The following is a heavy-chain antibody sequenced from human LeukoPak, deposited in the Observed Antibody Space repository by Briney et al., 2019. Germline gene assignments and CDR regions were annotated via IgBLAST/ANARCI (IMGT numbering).Heavy chain of an antibody. CDR2: ISGSGGST. J-gene: IGHJ4*02. D-gene: IGHD6-6*01. CDR3: AKVSVRPPGY. CDR1: GGSFSGYY. Sequence: PSETLSLTCAVYGGSFSGYYWSWIRQPPGKGLEWVSAISGSGGSTYYADSVKGRFTISRDNSKNTLYLQMNSLRAEDTAVYYCAKVSVRPPGYWGQGTLVTVSS. V-gene: IGHV3-23*01.